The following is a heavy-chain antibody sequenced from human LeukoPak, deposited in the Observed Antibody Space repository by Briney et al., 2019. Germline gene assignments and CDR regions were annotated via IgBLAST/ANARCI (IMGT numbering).Heavy chain of an antibody. J-gene: IGHJ4*02. D-gene: IGHD3-22*01. CDR1: GFTFSSYS. CDR3: ARGNYYDSSEGFDY. V-gene: IGHV3-21*01. Sequence: GGSLRLSCAASGFTFSSYSMNWVRQAPGKGLEWVSSISSSSYIYYADSVKGRFNISRDNAKNSLYLQMNSLRAEDTAVYYCARGNYYDSSEGFDYWGQGTLVTVSS. CDR2: ISSSSYI.